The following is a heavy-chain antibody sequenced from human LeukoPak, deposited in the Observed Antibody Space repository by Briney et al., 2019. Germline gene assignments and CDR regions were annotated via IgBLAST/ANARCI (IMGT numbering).Heavy chain of an antibody. CDR2: ISYT. J-gene: IGHJ2*01. D-gene: IGHD3-22*01. Sequence: GGSLRLSCAASGFSFSSYTMNWVRQAPGKGLEWVSSISYTYYADSVKGRFTISRDNSKNTLYLQMNSLRAEDTALYYCARDRRYYDSSGYYFHWYFDLWGRGTLVTVSS. CDR1: GFSFSSYT. CDR3: ARDRRYYDSSGYYFHWYFDL. V-gene: IGHV3-21*04.